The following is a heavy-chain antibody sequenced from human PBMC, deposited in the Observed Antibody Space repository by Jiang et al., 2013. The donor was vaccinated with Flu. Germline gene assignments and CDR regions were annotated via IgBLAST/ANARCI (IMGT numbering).Heavy chain of an antibody. J-gene: IGHJ4*02. D-gene: IGHD5-18*01. Sequence: FSGYYWSWIRQPPGKGLEWIGEINHSGSTNYNPSLKSRVTISVDTSKNQFSLKLSSVTAADTAVYYCARAYSNTARVWLGGSIRINDYWGQGTLVTVSS. CDR1: FSGYY. CDR2: INHSGST. V-gene: IGHV4-34*01. CDR3: ARAYSNTARVWLGGSIRINDY.